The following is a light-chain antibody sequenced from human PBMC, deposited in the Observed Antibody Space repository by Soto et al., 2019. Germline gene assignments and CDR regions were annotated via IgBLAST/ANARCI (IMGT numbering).Light chain of an antibody. CDR1: QSVRTY. J-gene: IGKJ2*01. Sequence: IQMTQSPSSLSTSVGDRVTITCRASQSVRTYLNWYQQKPGKPPKLLISGSSRLQGGVPSRFSGSGSGTDFTIIISSLQPEDVATYYCQQGYSSPHAFGQGTKVDI. CDR3: QQGYSSPHA. V-gene: IGKV1-39*01. CDR2: GSS.